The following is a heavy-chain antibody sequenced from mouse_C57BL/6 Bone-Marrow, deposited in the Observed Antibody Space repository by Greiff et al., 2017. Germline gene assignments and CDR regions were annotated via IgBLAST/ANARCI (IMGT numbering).Heavy chain of an antibody. CDR3: AKGDYYGSSYFDY. V-gene: IGHV5-17*01. D-gene: IGHD1-1*01. CDR2: ISSGSSTI. J-gene: IGHJ2*01. Sequence: EVKLVESGGGLVKPGGSLKLSCAASGFTFSDYGMHWVRQAPEQGLEWVAYISSGSSTIYYADTVKGRFTISRDNAKNTLFLQMTSLRSEDTAMYYCAKGDYYGSSYFDYWGQGTTRTVSS. CDR1: GFTFSDYG.